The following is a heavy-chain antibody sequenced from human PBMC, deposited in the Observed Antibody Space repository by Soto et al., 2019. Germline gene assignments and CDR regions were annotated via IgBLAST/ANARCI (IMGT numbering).Heavy chain of an antibody. CDR1: GFTFDDYA. CDR2: ISWNSGSI. V-gene: IGHV3-9*01. CDR3: AKDIAAAGTGSSWYFDL. Sequence: EVQLVESGGGLVQPGRSLRLSCAASGFTFDDYAMHWVRQAPGKGLEWVSGISWNSGSIGYADSVKGRFTISRDNAKNSLYLQMNSLRAEDTALYYCAKDIAAAGTGSSWYFDLWGRSTLVTVSS. D-gene: IGHD6-13*01. J-gene: IGHJ2*01.